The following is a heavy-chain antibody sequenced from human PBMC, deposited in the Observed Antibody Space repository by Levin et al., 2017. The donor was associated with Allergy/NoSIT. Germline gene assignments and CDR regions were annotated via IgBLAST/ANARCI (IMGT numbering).Heavy chain of an antibody. D-gene: IGHD3-9*01. J-gene: IGHJ4*02. CDR3: AIQCYDILTGYYNFDY. V-gene: IGHV4-39*01. Sequence: SETLSLTCTVSGGSISSSISYWGWIRQAPGKGLEWIGSIYNSGSTYYNPSLKSRVTTSVDTSKNQFSLKLSSVTAADSAVYYCAIQCYDILTGYYNFDYWGQGTLVTVSS. CDR1: GGSISSSISY. CDR2: IYNSGST.